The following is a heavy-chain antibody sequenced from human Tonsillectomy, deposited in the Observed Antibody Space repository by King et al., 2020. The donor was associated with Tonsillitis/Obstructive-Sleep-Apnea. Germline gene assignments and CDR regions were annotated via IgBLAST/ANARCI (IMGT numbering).Heavy chain of an antibody. CDR1: GFSFSSYE. Sequence: VQLVESGGGLVQPGGSLRLSCAASGFSFSSYEMKWVRQAPGKGLEWVSYISSSGSTIYYADSVKGRFTISRDNGKNSLFLQMNSLRAEDTAVYYCATLPPVGSRWYSVYCDFWAQGPLVTVSS. J-gene: IGHJ4*02. V-gene: IGHV3-48*03. CDR3: ATLPPVGSRWYSVYCDF. D-gene: IGHD6-13*01. CDR2: ISSSGSTI.